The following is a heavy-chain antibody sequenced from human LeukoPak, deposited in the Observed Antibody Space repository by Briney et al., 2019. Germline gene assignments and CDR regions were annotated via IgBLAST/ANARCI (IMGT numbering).Heavy chain of an antibody. Sequence: ASVKVSCKASGYTFTSYGISWVRHAPRQELEWMGWISAYNGNTNYAQKLQGRVTMTTDTSTSTAYMELRSLRSDDTVVYYCAREYCSSTSCADYWGQGTLVTVSS. CDR1: GYTFTSYG. V-gene: IGHV1-18*01. J-gene: IGHJ4*02. CDR3: AREYCSSTSCADY. D-gene: IGHD2-2*01. CDR2: ISAYNGNT.